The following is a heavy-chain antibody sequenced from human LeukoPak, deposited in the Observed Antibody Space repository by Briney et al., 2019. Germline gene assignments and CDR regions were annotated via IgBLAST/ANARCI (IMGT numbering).Heavy chain of an antibody. V-gene: IGHV3-30-3*01. CDR2: ISYDGSNK. D-gene: IGHD3-22*01. Sequence: GGSLRLSCAASGFTFSNHWMSWVRQAPGKGLEWVAVISYDGSNKYYADSVKGRFTISRDNSKNTLYLQMNSLRAEDTAVYYCARDPIHYYDSSGYYFSGHFDYWGQGTLVTVSS. J-gene: IGHJ4*02. CDR1: GFTFSNHW. CDR3: ARDPIHYYDSSGYYFSGHFDY.